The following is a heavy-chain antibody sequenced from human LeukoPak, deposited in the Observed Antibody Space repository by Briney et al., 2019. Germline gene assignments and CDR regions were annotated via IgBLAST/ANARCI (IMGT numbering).Heavy chain of an antibody. CDR1: GGSISSSSYY. Sequence: SEPLSLTCTVSGGSISSSSYYWGWIRKPPGKGLEWIGSIYYSGSTYYNPSLKSRVTISVDTSKNQFSLKLSSVTAADTAVYYCAGGRGSYMDYWGQGTLVTVSS. J-gene: IGHJ4*02. D-gene: IGHD1-26*01. CDR2: IYYSGST. CDR3: AGGRGSYMDY. V-gene: IGHV4-39*01.